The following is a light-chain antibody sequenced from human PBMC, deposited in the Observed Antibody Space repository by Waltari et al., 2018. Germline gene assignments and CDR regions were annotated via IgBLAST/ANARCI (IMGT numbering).Light chain of an antibody. J-gene: IGKJ3*01. CDR1: QGISTF. CDR2: GRS. CDR3: LQSHSYPFT. Sequence: IQLTQSPSSLSASVGDRVTITCRASQGISTFLAWYQQKPGKAPNLLIYGRSTLRNAVPLRFSGSGFESEFNLTISNLQPEDFATYYCLQSHSYPFTFGPGTKVDVK. V-gene: IGKV1-9*01.